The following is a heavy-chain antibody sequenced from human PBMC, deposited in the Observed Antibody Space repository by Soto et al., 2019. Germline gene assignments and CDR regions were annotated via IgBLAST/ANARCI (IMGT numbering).Heavy chain of an antibody. D-gene: IGHD6-13*01. Sequence: QAGGSLRLSCAASGFAFSTYAMTWVRQAPGKGLEWVSVVSGSGGSSYYAASVKDRFTISRDNSKNTLFLQMNGLRAEDTAVYYCAKVTKRAAAGRYEYYKYGMDVWGQGTTVTVSS. CDR2: VSGSGGSS. V-gene: IGHV3-23*01. CDR3: AKVTKRAAAGRYEYYKYGMDV. CDR1: GFAFSTYA. J-gene: IGHJ6*02.